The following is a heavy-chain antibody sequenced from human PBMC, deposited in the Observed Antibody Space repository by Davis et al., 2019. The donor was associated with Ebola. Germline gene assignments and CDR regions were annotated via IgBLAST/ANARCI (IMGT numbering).Heavy chain of an antibody. D-gene: IGHD6-19*01. CDR1: GFTFSGYG. CDR3: AKTRSDWWNDALDL. CDR2: ISGDGNHQ. V-gene: IGHV3-30*18. Sequence: GESLKISCVASGFTFSGYGIQWVRQAPGRGLEWVAVISGDGNHQHYADSVKGRFTISRDNSKNILYLQMSTLRTEDTAVYFCAKTRSDWWNDALDLWGQGTKVIVSS. J-gene: IGHJ3*01.